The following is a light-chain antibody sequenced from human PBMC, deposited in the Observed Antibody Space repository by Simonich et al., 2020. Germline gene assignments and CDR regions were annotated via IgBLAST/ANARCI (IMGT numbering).Light chain of an antibody. CDR1: HSLLHSDGKTD. CDR2: EGS. V-gene: IGKV2-29*02. J-gene: IGKJ4*01. CDR3: MQGIHLLT. Sequence: DIVMTQTPLSLSVTPGQPASISCKSSHSLLHSDGKTDLYWYLQKPGQSPQLLIYEGSRRFSGVPDRFSGSGSVTDFTLKISRVEAEDVGVYYCMQGIHLLTFGGGTKVEIK.